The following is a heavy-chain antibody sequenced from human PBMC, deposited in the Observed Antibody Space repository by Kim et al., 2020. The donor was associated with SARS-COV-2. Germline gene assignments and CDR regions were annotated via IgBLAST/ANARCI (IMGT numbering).Heavy chain of an antibody. CDR3: ARGRTVRYCSSTSCLGDAFDI. CDR1: GGSFSGYY. Sequence: SETLSLTCAVYGGSFSGYYWSWIRQPPGKGLEWIGEINHSGSTNYNPSLKSRVTISVDTSKNQFSLKLSSVTAADTAVYYCARGRTVRYCSSTSCLGDAFDIWGQGTMVTVSS. V-gene: IGHV4-34*01. J-gene: IGHJ3*02. D-gene: IGHD2-2*01. CDR2: INHSGST.